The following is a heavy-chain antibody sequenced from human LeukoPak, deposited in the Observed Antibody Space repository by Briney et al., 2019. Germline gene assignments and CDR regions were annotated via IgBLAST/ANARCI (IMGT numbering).Heavy chain of an antibody. CDR3: AKIHQNRVVVGAKGAFDI. D-gene: IGHD2-15*01. CDR1: GFTFSSYA. CDR2: MSGSSGNT. J-gene: IGHJ3*02. V-gene: IGHV3-23*01. Sequence: GGSLRLSCAASGFTFSSYAMSWVRQAPGKGLEWVSVMSGSSGNTYYADSVKGRFTISRDNSKSTLYLQMNSLRADDTAVYYCAKIHQNRVVVGAKGAFDIXXQGXVXTVSS.